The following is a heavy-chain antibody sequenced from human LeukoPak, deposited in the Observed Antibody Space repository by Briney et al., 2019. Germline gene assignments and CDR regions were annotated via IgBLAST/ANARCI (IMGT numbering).Heavy chain of an antibody. CDR3: ARDSPYSSSWLDAFDI. CDR1: GFTFSDHY. Sequence: GGSLRLSCAASGFTFSDHYMDWVRQAPGKGLEWVGRTRNKANSYTTEYAASVKGRFTISRDDSKNLLYLQMNSLKTEDTAVYYCARDSPYSSSWLDAFDIWGQGTMVTVSS. V-gene: IGHV3-72*01. CDR2: TRNKANSYTT. D-gene: IGHD6-13*01. J-gene: IGHJ3*02.